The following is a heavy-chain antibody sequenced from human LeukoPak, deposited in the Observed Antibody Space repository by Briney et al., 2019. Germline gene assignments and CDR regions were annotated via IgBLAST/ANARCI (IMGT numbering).Heavy chain of an antibody. CDR1: GGSFSGFY. V-gene: IGHV4-34*12. CDR2: IIHTGST. J-gene: IGHJ4*02. D-gene: IGHD3-16*01. Sequence: SETLSLTGAVYGGSFSGFYWTWIRKPPGKGLEGVGEIIHTGSTNYNPSLKSRVTISVDTSKNQFSLNLTSVTAADTAVYYCARIWGGYWGQGTLVTVSS. CDR3: ARIWGGY.